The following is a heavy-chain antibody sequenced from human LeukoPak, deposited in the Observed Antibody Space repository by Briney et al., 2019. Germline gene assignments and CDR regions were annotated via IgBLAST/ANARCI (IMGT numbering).Heavy chain of an antibody. CDR2: ISAYNGNT. CDR3: ARGGLVRGSGWYGPHRPPYFDY. J-gene: IGHJ4*02. Sequence: ASVKVSCKASGYTFTSYGISWVRQAPGQGLEWMGWISAYNGNTNYAQKLQGRVTMTTDTSTSTAYMELRSLRSDDTAVYYCARGGLVRGSGWYGPHRPPYFDYWGQGTLVTVSS. V-gene: IGHV1-18*04. CDR1: GYTFTSYG. D-gene: IGHD6-19*01.